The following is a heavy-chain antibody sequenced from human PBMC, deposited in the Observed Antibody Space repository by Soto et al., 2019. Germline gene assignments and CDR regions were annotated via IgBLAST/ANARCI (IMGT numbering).Heavy chain of an antibody. CDR2: INSDGSST. J-gene: IGHJ6*02. D-gene: IGHD3-3*01. Sequence: GGSVRLSCAASGFTFISYWMHWVRQAPGKGLVWVSRINSDGSSTSYADSVKGRFTISRDNAKNTLYLQMNSLRAEDTAVYYCASGLRFLESLPLYYYYGIDVWGQGTTVTVSS. CDR1: GFTFISYW. CDR3: ASGLRFLESLPLYYYYGIDV. V-gene: IGHV3-74*01.